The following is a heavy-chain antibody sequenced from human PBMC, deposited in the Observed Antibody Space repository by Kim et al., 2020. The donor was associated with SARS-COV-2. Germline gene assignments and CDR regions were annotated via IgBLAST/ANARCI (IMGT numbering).Heavy chain of an antibody. CDR2: ISAYNGNTNYEQKFSGYNGNT. J-gene: IGHJ4*02. CDR1: GDTFSSYG. Sequence: ASVKVSCKASGDTFSSYGISWVRQAPGQGLEWMGWISAYNGNTNYEQKFSGYNGNTDYPQKFQGRVTMTIDTSTSTAYMELRSLRSDDTAVYYCATDRPSGWYTYPFDYWGQGTLVTLSS. CDR3: ATDRPSGWYTYPFDY. D-gene: IGHD6-19*01. V-gene: IGHV1-18*01.